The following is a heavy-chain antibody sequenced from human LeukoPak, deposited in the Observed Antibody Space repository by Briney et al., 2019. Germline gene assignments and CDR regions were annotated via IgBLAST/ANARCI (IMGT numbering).Heavy chain of an antibody. V-gene: IGHV1-69*13. CDR1: GGTFSNYA. J-gene: IGHJ4*02. CDR3: ASLAPYYDSSDFYETGPDY. Sequence: GASVKVSCKASGGTFSNYAISWVRQAPGQGLEWMGGIIPIFGTANYAQKFQGRVTITADESTSTAYMELSSLRSEDTAVYYCASLAPYYDSSDFYETGPDYWGQGTLVTVSS. D-gene: IGHD3-22*01. CDR2: IIPIFGTA.